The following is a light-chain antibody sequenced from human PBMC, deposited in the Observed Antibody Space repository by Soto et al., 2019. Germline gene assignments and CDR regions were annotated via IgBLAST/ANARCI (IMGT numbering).Light chain of an antibody. Sequence: EVVLTQSPATLSLSPGERAALSCRASQSASSYLAWYQQKPGQAPRLLIYDASNRATGIPARFSGSGSGTDFTLTISSLEPEDFAVYYCQQRSNWPPLTFGGGTKVEIK. CDR3: QQRSNWPPLT. J-gene: IGKJ4*01. CDR1: QSASSY. CDR2: DAS. V-gene: IGKV3-11*01.